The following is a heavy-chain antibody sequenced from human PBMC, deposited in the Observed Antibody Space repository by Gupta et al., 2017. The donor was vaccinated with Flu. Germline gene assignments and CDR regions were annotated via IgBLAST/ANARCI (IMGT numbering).Heavy chain of an antibody. J-gene: IGHJ4*02. CDR2: VFHGGGT. V-gene: IGHV4-38-2*02. Sequence: QVQLQESGPGLVKPSETLSLTCAVSGGSINSNYYWGWIRQPPGKGLEWIGNVFHGGGTFYTPSLKSRVTMSVDTSKNEFSLRLTSVTAADTAVYYCARDLVGGRYYFDLWGQGTLVTVSS. CDR1: GGSINSNYY. CDR3: ARDLVGGRYYFDL. D-gene: IGHD2-15*01.